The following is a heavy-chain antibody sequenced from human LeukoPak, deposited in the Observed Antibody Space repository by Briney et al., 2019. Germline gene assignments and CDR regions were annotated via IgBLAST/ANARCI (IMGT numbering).Heavy chain of an antibody. CDR3: AKASYCGGDCPLAFDY. V-gene: IGHV3-23*01. D-gene: IGHD2-21*01. CDR1: GFTFSSYA. J-gene: IGHJ4*02. Sequence: GGSLRLSCAASGFTFSSYAMSWVRQAPGKGLEWASAISGSGGSTYYADSVKGRFTISRDNSKNTLYLQMNSLRAEDTAVYYCAKASYCGGDCPLAFDYWGQGTLVTVSS. CDR2: ISGSGGST.